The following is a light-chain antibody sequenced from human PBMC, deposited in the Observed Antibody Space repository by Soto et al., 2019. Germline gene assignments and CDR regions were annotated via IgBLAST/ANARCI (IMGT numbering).Light chain of an antibody. V-gene: IGKV1-27*01. J-gene: IGKJ3*01. CDR2: AAS. CDR3: QKYDSAPLFT. CDR1: QAIGQF. Sequence: DIQMTQTPPSLSASLGDRVTITCRASQAIGQFLAWYQQRPGKVPKPLIFAASTLQSGVPSRFSGSGSGTDFTLTISSLQPEDVGTYYCQKYDSAPLFTFGPGTRVDVK.